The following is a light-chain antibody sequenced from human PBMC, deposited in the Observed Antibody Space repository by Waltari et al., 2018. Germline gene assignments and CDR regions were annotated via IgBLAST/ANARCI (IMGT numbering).Light chain of an antibody. Sequence: IQMTQSTSSLSASVGDRVTITCRASQGIINWLAWYQQKPGKAPKLLIYRASNLETGVPSRFSGSGSGTDFTLTISSLQPEDIATYYCQQHDNSPFTFGPGTKLDIK. CDR1: QGIINW. CDR3: QQHDNSPFT. V-gene: IGKV1-33*01. CDR2: RAS. J-gene: IGKJ3*01.